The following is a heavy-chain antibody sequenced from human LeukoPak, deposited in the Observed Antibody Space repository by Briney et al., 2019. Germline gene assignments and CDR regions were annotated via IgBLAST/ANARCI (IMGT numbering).Heavy chain of an antibody. J-gene: IGHJ4*02. Sequence: SETLSLTCAVYGGSFSGYYWSWIRQPPGKGLEWIGEINHSGSTNYNPSLKSRVTISVDTSKNQFSLKLSSVTAAHTAVYYCARRTDSREDYWGQGTLVTVSS. D-gene: IGHD6-13*01. CDR2: INHSGST. CDR1: GGSFSGYY. CDR3: ARRTDSREDY. V-gene: IGHV4-34*01.